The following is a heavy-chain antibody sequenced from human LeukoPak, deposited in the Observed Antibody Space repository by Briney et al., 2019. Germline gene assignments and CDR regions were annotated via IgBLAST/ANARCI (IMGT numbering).Heavy chain of an antibody. V-gene: IGHV4-59*01. D-gene: IGHD3-3*01. CDR3: ARGTIFGQKAYYYMDV. Sequence: PSETLSLTCTVSGGSISSYYWSWIRQPPGKGLEWIGYIYYSGSTNYNPSLKSRVTISVDTSKSQFSLKLSSVTAADTAVYYCARGTIFGQKAYYYMDVWGKGTTVTVSS. J-gene: IGHJ6*03. CDR1: GGSISSYY. CDR2: IYYSGST.